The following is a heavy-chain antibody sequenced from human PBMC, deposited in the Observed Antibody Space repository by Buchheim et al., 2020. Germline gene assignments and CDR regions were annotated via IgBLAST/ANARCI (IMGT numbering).Heavy chain of an antibody. Sequence: EVQLVESGGGLVKPGGSLRLSCAASGLNFHNAWMSWVRQAPGKGLECVGLIKSKTDGETTAYAAPVKGRFIISRDDSKNTLYLQMNSLTIEDTAVYYCTTDVSSFWVPTWGQGTL. D-gene: IGHD6-13*01. CDR1: GLNFHNAW. CDR3: TTDVSSFWVPT. CDR2: IKSKTDGETT. J-gene: IGHJ4*02. V-gene: IGHV3-15*01.